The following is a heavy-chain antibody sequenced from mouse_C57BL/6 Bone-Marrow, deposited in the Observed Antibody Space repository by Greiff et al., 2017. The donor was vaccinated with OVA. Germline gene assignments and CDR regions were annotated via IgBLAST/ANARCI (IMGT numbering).Heavy chain of an antibody. D-gene: IGHD3-2*02. CDR1: GYSFTSGYF. Sequence: EVQLQESGPGLVKPSQSLSLTCSVTGYSFTSGYFRNLIRQFLGNKLERMGYISYDGSNNYNPSLKNRISITRDTSTNQFFLKLNSVTTEDAATYCGAGVEDSSGSLAYWGQGTLVTVSA. J-gene: IGHJ3*01. V-gene: IGHV3-6*01. CDR2: ISYDGSN. CDR3: AGVEDSSGSLAY.